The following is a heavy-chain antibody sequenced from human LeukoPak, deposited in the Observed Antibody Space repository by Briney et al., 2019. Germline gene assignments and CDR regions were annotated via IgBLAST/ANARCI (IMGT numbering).Heavy chain of an antibody. V-gene: IGHV5-51*01. J-gene: IGHJ4*02. D-gene: IGHD3-22*01. CDR1: GYSFTGYW. Sequence: GESLKISCKGSGYSFTGYWIGWVRQMPGKGLEWMGIIYPGDSATRYSPSFQGQVTISADRSISTAYLQWSSLKASDTAIYYCARVRDTSGYFDYGYWGQETLVTVSS. CDR3: ARVRDTSGYFDYGY. CDR2: IYPGDSAT.